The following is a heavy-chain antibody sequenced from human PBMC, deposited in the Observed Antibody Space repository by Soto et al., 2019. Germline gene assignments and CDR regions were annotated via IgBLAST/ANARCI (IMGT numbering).Heavy chain of an antibody. CDR2: INHSGST. J-gene: IGHJ4*02. D-gene: IGHD2-2*01. V-gene: IGHV4-34*01. CDR1: GGSFSGYY. Sequence: SETLSLTCAVYGGSFSGYYWSWIRQPPGKGLEWIGEINHSGSTNYNPSLKSRVTISVDTSKNQFSLKLSSVTAADTAVYYCARDGPTDCSSTSCYSGYFDYWGQGTLVTVSS. CDR3: ARDGPTDCSSTSCYSGYFDY.